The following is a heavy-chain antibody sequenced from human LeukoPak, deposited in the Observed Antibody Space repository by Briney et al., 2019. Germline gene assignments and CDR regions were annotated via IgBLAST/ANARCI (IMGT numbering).Heavy chain of an antibody. CDR3: AKPLTPIVVVVAASFDY. Sequence: GGSLRLSCAASGFTFAGFAMDWVRQAPGKGLEWVSDISGAGFSTLYSDSVKGRFTISRDNSKNTLYLQMNSLRAEDTAVYCCAKPLTPIVVVVAASFDYWGQGTLVTVSS. CDR1: GFTFAGFA. V-gene: IGHV3-23*01. J-gene: IGHJ4*02. CDR2: ISGAGFST. D-gene: IGHD2-15*01.